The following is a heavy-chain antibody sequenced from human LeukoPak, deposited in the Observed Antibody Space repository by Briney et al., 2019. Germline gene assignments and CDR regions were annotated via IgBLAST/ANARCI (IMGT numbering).Heavy chain of an antibody. CDR1: GYSISSGYY. J-gene: IGHJ4*02. CDR2: IYHSGST. V-gene: IGHV4-38-2*01. CDR3: ARLNVPQSDFDY. Sequence: SETLSLTCAVSGYSISSGYYWGWIRQPPGMGLEWIGTIYHSGSTYYNPSLKSRLSMSVDTSKNQFSLKLSSATAADPSVYYCARLNVPQSDFDYWGQGTLVTVSS.